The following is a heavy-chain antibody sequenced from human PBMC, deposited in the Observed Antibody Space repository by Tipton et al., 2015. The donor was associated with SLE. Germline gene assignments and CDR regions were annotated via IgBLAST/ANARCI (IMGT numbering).Heavy chain of an antibody. CDR3: ARWLIWDSGSRSFDY. J-gene: IGHJ4*02. CDR1: GAYISSSSSY. CDR2: ISYSGSS. D-gene: IGHD3-16*01. Sequence: LRLSCTVSGAYISSSSSYWGWIRQPPGKWLEWIGSISYSGSSYYNPSLKSRVSVSLDTSKNQFSLKLSSLTAADTAMYYCARWLIWDSGSRSFDYWGQGTLVPVSS. V-gene: IGHV4-39*07.